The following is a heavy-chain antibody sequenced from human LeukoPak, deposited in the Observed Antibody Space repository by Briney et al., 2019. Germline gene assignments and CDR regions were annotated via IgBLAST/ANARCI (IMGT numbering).Heavy chain of an antibody. Sequence: PSETLSLTCTVSGGSISSYYWSWIRQPAGKGLEWIGRIYTSGSTSYNPSLKSRVTMSVDTSKNQFSLKLSSVTAADTAVYYCARGPRYSSSWYNNWFDPWGQGTLVTVSS. CDR1: GGSISSYY. D-gene: IGHD6-13*01. V-gene: IGHV4-4*07. J-gene: IGHJ5*02. CDR2: IYTSGST. CDR3: ARGPRYSSSWYNNWFDP.